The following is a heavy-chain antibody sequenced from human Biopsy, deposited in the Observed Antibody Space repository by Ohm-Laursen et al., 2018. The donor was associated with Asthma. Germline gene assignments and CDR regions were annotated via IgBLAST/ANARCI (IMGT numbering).Heavy chain of an antibody. CDR3: ARGQKSAGDRWFDP. D-gene: IGHD6-13*01. Sequence: AASVKVSCKASGYPFIGYHIHWMRQAPGQGLEWMGRINPNSGATNYAQKFQGRVTMTRDTSISTAYMEVSRLRSDDTAVYYCARGQKSAGDRWFDPWGQGTLVTVSP. CDR2: INPNSGAT. J-gene: IGHJ5*02. V-gene: IGHV1-2*06. CDR1: GYPFIGYH.